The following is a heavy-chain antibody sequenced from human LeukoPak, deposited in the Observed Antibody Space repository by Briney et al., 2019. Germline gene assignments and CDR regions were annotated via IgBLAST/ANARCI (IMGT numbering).Heavy chain of an antibody. V-gene: IGHV3-23*05. Sequence: PGGSLRLSCAASGFTFSAYAMTWVRQAPGKGLEWVSSIGSDNKPHYSESVKGRFAISRDNSKNTLYLQMNSLRAEDTAVYYCAKRTGTTNAFDIWGQGTMVTVSS. J-gene: IGHJ3*02. CDR3: AKRTGTTNAFDI. CDR1: GFTFSAYA. CDR2: IGSDNKP. D-gene: IGHD1-1*01.